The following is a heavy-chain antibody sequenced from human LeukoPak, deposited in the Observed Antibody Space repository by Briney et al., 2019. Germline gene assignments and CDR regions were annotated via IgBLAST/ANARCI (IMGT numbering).Heavy chain of an antibody. D-gene: IGHD3-3*01. CDR2: INPSGGST. CDR3: ARGPLTYYDFWSGPGGEYFDY. Sequence: ASVKVSCKASGYTFPSYYMHWVRQAPGQGLEWMGIINPSGGSTSYAQKFQGRVTMTRDTSTSTVYMELSSLRSEDTAVYYCARGPLTYYDFWSGPGGEYFDYWGQGTLVTVSS. CDR1: GYTFPSYY. V-gene: IGHV1-46*01. J-gene: IGHJ4*02.